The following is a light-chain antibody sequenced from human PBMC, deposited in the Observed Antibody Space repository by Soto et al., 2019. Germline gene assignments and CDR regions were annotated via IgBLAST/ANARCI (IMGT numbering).Light chain of an antibody. V-gene: IGLV1-44*01. Sequence: QSVLTQPPSASGTPGQRVTISCSGSSSNIGSNTVNWYQQLPGTAPKLLIYSNNQRPSGVPDRFSGSKSGTSASLAISGLQSEDEADYYCAAWDDSLNGQVFGGRTKVTVL. CDR3: AAWDDSLNGQV. CDR1: SSNIGSNT. CDR2: SNN. J-gene: IGLJ3*02.